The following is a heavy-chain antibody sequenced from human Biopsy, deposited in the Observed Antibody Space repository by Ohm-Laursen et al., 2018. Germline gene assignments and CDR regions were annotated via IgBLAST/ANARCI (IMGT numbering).Heavy chain of an antibody. Sequence: SETLSLTWTVSGGSISGSSWSWIRQAPGRGLEWVGYISYSGSTSNNPSLKSRITISVDTSKNQISLKVTSVTAADTAVYYCAKHGSGWTGDDALHIWGQGIMVTVSS. CDR2: ISYSGST. D-gene: IGHD6-19*01. V-gene: IGHV4-59*08. J-gene: IGHJ3*02. CDR1: GGSISGSS. CDR3: AKHGSGWTGDDALHI.